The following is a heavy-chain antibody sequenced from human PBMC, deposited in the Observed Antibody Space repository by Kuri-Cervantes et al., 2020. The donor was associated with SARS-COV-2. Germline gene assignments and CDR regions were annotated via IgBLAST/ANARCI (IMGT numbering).Heavy chain of an antibody. Sequence: GESLKISCAASGFTFDDYAMHWVRQAPGKGLEWVSSISSSSSYIYYADSVKGRFTISRDNAKNSLYLQMNSLRAEDTAVYYCARAAAGGFDYWGQGTLVTVSS. CDR2: ISSSSSYI. V-gene: IGHV3-21*01. CDR3: ARAAAGGFDY. D-gene: IGHD6-13*01. CDR1: GFTFDDYA. J-gene: IGHJ4*02.